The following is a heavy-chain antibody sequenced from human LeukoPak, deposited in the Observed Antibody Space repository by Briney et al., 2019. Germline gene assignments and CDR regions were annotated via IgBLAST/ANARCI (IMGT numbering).Heavy chain of an antibody. CDR3: ARSYCSGGSCYSDY. J-gene: IGHJ4*02. CDR1: GGSISSYY. Sequence: SETLSLTCTGSGGSISSYYWSWIRQPPGKGLDGIGYIYYSGRTNYNPSLKSRVTISVDTSKNQFSLKLSSVTAADTAVYYCARSYCSGGSCYSDYWGQGTLVTVSS. CDR2: IYYSGRT. V-gene: IGHV4-59*01. D-gene: IGHD2-15*01.